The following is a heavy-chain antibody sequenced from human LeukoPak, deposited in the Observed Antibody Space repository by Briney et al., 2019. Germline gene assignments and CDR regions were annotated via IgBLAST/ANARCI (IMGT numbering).Heavy chain of an antibody. V-gene: IGHV3-74*01. D-gene: IGHD1-14*01. CDR1: GFTFSSYW. Sequence: GGSLRLSCAASGFTFSSYWMHWVRQAPGKGLVWVSHINSDGSSTTYADSVKGRFTISRDNAKNTVYLQMNSLRAEDTAVYYCVRDGSSARGDCWGQGTLVTVSS. J-gene: IGHJ4*02. CDR2: INSDGSST. CDR3: VRDGSSARGDC.